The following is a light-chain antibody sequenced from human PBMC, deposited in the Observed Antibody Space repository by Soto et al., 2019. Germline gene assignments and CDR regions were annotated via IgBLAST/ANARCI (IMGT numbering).Light chain of an antibody. J-gene: IGLJ1*01. Sequence: QSALTQPASVSGSPGQSITISCTGTSSDVGAYNYVSWYQQHPGRAPKLMIYEVSSRPSGVSNRFSGSKSDNTASLTISGLQAEDEADYYCISYTSRRIYVFGTGTKVTV. CDR1: SSDVGAYNY. CDR2: EVS. CDR3: ISYTSRRIYV. V-gene: IGLV2-14*01.